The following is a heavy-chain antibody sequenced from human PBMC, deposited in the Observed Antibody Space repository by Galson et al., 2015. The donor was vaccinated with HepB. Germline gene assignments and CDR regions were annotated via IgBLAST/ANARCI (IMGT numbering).Heavy chain of an antibody. CDR1: GFTFSSYS. Sequence: LRLSCAASGFTFSSYSMNWVRQAPGKGLEWVSSISSSSSYIYYADSVKGRFTISRDNAKNSLYLQMNSLRAEDTAVYYCARGGDYSNYEFDYWGQGTLVTVSS. CDR3: ARGGDYSNYEFDY. V-gene: IGHV3-21*01. D-gene: IGHD4-11*01. J-gene: IGHJ4*02. CDR2: ISSSSSYI.